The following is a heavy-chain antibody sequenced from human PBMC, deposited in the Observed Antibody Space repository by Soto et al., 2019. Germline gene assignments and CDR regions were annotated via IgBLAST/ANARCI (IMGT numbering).Heavy chain of an antibody. J-gene: IGHJ4*02. CDR2: INHSGST. CDR3: ATRDGYKYYFDY. D-gene: IGHD5-12*01. Sequence: SETLSLTCAVYGGSFSGYYWSWIRQPPGKGLEWIGEINHSGSTNYNPSLKSRVTISVDTSKNQFSLKLSSVTAADTAVYYCATRDGYKYYFDYWGQGTLVTVSS. V-gene: IGHV4-34*01. CDR1: GGSFSGYY.